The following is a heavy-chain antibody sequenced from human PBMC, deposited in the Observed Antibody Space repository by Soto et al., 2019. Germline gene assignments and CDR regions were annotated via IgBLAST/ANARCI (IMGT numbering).Heavy chain of an antibody. Sequence: QVQLQESGPGLVKPSQTLSLTCSVSGVSITSSDSYWSLIRQPPGKGLEWIGYFNSSGSAYYKPSLKSRVSIAIDTSKNQFSLRLTSVTVADSAVYFCASFSTLGKDYGVDVWAQGTTVTVSS. CDR1: GVSITSSDSY. J-gene: IGHJ6*02. V-gene: IGHV4-30-4*01. CDR2: FNSSGSA. CDR3: ASFSTLGKDYGVDV. D-gene: IGHD3-3*02.